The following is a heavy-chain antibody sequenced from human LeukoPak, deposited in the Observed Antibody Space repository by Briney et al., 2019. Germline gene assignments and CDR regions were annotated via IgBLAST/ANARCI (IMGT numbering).Heavy chain of an antibody. CDR3: ARLRQGFYYFDY. D-gene: IGHD2/OR15-2a*01. Sequence: SETLSLTCTVSGGSISSYYWSWIRQPPGKGLEWIGYIYYSGSTNYNPSLKSRVTISVGTSKNQFSLKLSSVTAADTAVYYCARLRQGFYYFDYWGQGTLVTVSS. J-gene: IGHJ4*02. CDR2: IYYSGST. V-gene: IGHV4-59*08. CDR1: GGSISSYY.